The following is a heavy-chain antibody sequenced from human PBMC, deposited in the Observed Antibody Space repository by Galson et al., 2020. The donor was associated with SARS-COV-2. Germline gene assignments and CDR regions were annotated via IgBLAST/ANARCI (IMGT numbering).Heavy chain of an antibody. J-gene: IGHJ3*02. CDR2: INPSGGST. Sequence: ASVKVSCKASGYTFTSYYMHWVRQAPGQGLEWMGIINPSGGSTSYAQKFQGRVTMTRDTSTSTVYMELSSLRSEDTAVYYCARDLLYDSSGNPSDAFDIWGQGTMVTVSS. CDR1: GYTFTSYY. D-gene: IGHD3-22*01. V-gene: IGHV1-46*01. CDR3: ARDLLYDSSGNPSDAFDI.